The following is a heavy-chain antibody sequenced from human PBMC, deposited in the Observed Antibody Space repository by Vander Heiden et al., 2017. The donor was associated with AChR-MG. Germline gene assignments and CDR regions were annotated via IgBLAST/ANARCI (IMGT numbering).Heavy chain of an antibody. D-gene: IGHD4-4*01. V-gene: IGHV4-34*01. CDR1: GGSFSGYY. J-gene: IGHJ4*01. Sequence: QVQLQQWGAGLLKPSETLSLTCAVSGGSFSGYYWSVIRQPPGEGLEWIGEINHSGSTNYNPSLKSRVTIAVDTSKNQFSLHLSSVTAADTAGCYGARDTVRGGDYW. CDR2: INHSGST. CDR3: ARDTVRGGDY.